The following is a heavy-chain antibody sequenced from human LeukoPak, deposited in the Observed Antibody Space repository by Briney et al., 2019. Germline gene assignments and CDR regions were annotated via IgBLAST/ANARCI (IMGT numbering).Heavy chain of an antibody. D-gene: IGHD6-13*01. J-gene: IGHJ4*02. CDR1: GYTFTGCY. V-gene: IGHV1-2*02. Sequence: ASVKVSCKASGYTFTGCYMHWVRQAPGQGLEWMGWINPNSGGTNYAQKFQGRVTMTRDTSISTAYMELSRLRSDDTAVYYCARDTGIAAPHGPDYWGQGTLVTVSS. CDR3: ARDTGIAAPHGPDY. CDR2: INPNSGGT.